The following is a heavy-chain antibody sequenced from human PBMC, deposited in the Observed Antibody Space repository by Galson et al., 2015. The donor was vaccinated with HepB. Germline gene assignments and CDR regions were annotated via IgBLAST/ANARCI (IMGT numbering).Heavy chain of an antibody. D-gene: IGHD6-19*01. V-gene: IGHV6-1*01. Sequence: CAISGDSVSSNSAAWNWIRQSPSRGLEWLGRTYYRSKWYNDYAVSVKSRITINPDTSKNQFSLQLNSVTPEDTAVYYCAREWYSSGWSHDGPINMDVWGKGTTVTVSS. CDR2: TYYRSKWYN. J-gene: IGHJ6*03. CDR1: GDSVSSNSAA. CDR3: AREWYSSGWSHDGPINMDV.